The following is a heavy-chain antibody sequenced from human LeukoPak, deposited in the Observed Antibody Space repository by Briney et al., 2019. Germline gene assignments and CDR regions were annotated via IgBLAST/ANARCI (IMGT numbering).Heavy chain of an antibody. D-gene: IGHD3-22*01. Sequence: VASVTVSCKVSGYTLTELSMHWVRQARGKGVEWMGGFDPEDGETIYAQKSQGRVTITEDTPTDTAYMELSSLRSEDTAVYYCAREGRYYYDSSGYYCIDYWGQGTLVTVSS. CDR2: FDPEDGET. J-gene: IGHJ4*02. V-gene: IGHV1-24*01. CDR3: AREGRYYYDSSGYYCIDY. CDR1: GYTLTELS.